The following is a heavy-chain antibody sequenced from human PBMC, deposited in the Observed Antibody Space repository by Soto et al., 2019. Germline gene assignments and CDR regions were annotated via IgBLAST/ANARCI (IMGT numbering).Heavy chain of an antibody. CDR2: IIPIFGTA. Sequence: AAAVKVSCKASGGTFSSYAISWVRQAPGQGLEWMGGIIPIFGTANYAQKFQGRVTITADKSTSTAYMELSSLRSEDTAVYYCASETGTPGYNWFDPWGQGTLVTVSS. CDR1: GGTFSSYA. D-gene: IGHD1-1*01. J-gene: IGHJ5*02. V-gene: IGHV1-69*06. CDR3: ASETGTPGYNWFDP.